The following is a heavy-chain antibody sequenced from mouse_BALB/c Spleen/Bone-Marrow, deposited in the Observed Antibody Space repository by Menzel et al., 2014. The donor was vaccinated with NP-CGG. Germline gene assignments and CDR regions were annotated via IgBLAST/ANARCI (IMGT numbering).Heavy chain of an antibody. CDR3: AFYYYGSSLFAY. V-gene: IGHV14-3*02. D-gene: IGHD1-1*01. J-gene: IGHJ3*01. CDR1: GFNIKDTY. CDR2: IDPANGNT. Sequence: EVKLVESGAELVKPGASVKLSCTASGFNIKDTYMHWVKQRPEQGLEWIGRIDPANGNTKYDPKLQGKATITADTSSNTAYLQLSSLTSEDTAVYYCAFYYYGSSLFAYWGQGTLVTVSA.